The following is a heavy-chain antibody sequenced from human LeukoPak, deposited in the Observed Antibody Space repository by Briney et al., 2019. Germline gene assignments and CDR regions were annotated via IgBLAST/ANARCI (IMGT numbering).Heavy chain of an antibody. J-gene: IGHJ4*02. CDR2: INPNSGGT. V-gene: IGHV1-2*02. D-gene: IGHD3-10*01. Sequence: GASVKVSCKASGYTFTGYYMHWVRQAPGQGLGWMGWINPNSGGTNYAQKFQGRVTMTRDTSISTAYMELSRLRPDDTAVYYCARSFYYGSGRALFDYWGQGTLVTVSS. CDR1: GYTFTGYY. CDR3: ARSFYYGSGRALFDY.